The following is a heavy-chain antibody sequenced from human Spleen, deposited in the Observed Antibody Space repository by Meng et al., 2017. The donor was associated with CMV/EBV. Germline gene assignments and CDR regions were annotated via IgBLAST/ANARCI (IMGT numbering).Heavy chain of an antibody. V-gene: IGHV3-9*01. CDR1: GFTFENYA. CDR3: AKDTSPGPPGHFDY. J-gene: IGHJ4*02. Sequence: SLKISCAASGFTFENYAMHWVRQAPGKGLEWVSGISRNSGSAGYADYADSVKGRFIVSRDNAKNSLYLQMNSLRAEDTALYYCAKDTSPGPPGHFDYWGQGTLVTVSS. D-gene: IGHD1-14*01. CDR2: ISRNSGSA.